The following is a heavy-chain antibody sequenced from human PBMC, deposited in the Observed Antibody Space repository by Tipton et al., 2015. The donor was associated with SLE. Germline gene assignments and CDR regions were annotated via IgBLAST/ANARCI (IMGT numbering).Heavy chain of an antibody. Sequence: SLRLSCPVSGFTFTNAWMSWVRQAPGKGLEWVGRIKSKADGGTTAYVAPVKGRFTMSRDDSKNTLYLQMNSLKTEDTAVYYCIPRGYSGYWGQGTLVTVSS. CDR1: GFTFTNAW. CDR2: IKSKADGGTT. D-gene: IGHD5-12*01. V-gene: IGHV3-15*01. CDR3: IPRGYSGY. J-gene: IGHJ4*02.